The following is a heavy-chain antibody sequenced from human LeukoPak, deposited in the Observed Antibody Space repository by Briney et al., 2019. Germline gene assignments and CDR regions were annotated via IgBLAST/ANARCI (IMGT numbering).Heavy chain of an antibody. V-gene: IGHV4-38-2*01. J-gene: IGHJ3*02. D-gene: IGHD1-26*01. CDR2: IYHSENT. CDR1: AYSISSGYY. CDR3: ARGWEPDAFDI. Sequence: KTSETLSLTCAVSAYSISSGYYWGWIRQPPGKGLEWIGSIYHSENTYYNPSLQSRVTMSVDMPKNQFSLKLFSVTDADTALYYCARGWEPDAFDIWGQGTLVTVSS.